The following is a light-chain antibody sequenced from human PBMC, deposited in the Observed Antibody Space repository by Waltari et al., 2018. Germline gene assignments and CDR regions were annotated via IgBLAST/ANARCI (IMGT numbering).Light chain of an antibody. CDR2: GAS. CDR3: QHYVRLPAT. Sequence: IVLTQSPGTLSLSPGERATLSCRASQSVSRTLAWYQQKPGQAPKLLIYGASIRATGIPDRFTGSGSGTDFSLTISSLEPEDFAIYCCQHYVRLPATFGQGTKVEIK. CDR1: QSVSRT. J-gene: IGKJ1*01. V-gene: IGKV3-20*01.